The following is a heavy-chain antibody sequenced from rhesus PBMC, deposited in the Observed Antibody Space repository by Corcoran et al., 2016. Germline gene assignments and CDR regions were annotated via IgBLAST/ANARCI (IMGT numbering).Heavy chain of an antibody. CDR1: GGPTSDDYY. J-gene: IGHJ2*01. CDR3: ARVCSSTYCSYWYFDL. D-gene: IGHD2-15*01. V-gene: IGHV4-106*01. Sequence: QVQLQESGPGLVKPSEILSTTCAVSGGPTSDDYYWCWIRQPPGKGLEWIGYIYGSGGGTNYNPSLKNRVTISIDTSKNQFSLKLSSVTAADTAVYYCARVCSSTYCSYWYFDLWGPGTPITISS. CDR2: IYGSGGGT.